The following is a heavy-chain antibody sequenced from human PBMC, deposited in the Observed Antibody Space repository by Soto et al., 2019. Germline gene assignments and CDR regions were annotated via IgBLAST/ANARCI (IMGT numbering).Heavy chain of an antibody. CDR3: ARPYRMAGSEFDY. V-gene: IGHV1-69*13. D-gene: IGHD2-15*01. CDR2: IIPIFGTA. CDR1: GGTFSSYA. J-gene: IGHJ4*02. Sequence: GASVKVSCKASGGTFSSYAISWVRQAPGQGLEWMGGIIPIFGTANYAQKFQGRVTITADESTSTAYMELSSLRSEDTAVYYCARPYRMAGSEFDYWGQGTLVTVSS.